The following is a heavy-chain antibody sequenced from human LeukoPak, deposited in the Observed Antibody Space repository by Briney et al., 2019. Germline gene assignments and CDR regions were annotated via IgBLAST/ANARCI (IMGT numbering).Heavy chain of an antibody. CDR2: IYYSGDT. Sequence: SETLSLTCTVSRGSISSSTYYWGWIRQPPGKGLEWIGSIYYSGDTYYNPSLKSRVAISVDSSKNQFSLKVTSVTAADTAVYYFASQTDSSYYDFWRGYYTGLDAFDIWREGSMLTVSS. CDR1: RGSISSSTYY. V-gene: IGHV4-39*01. D-gene: IGHD3-3*01. CDR3: ASQTDSSYYDFWRGYYTGLDAFDI. J-gene: IGHJ3*02.